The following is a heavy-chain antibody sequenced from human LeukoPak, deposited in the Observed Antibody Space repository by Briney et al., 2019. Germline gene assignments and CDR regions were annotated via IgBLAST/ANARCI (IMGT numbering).Heavy chain of an antibody. CDR2: TYYRSKWHN. J-gene: IGHJ6*04. V-gene: IGHV6-1*01. CDR3: ARGLAGNVDV. Sequence: SQTLSLTCAISGDSVSSNSATWNWIRQSPSRGLEWLGRTYYRSKWHNECAVSVRSRITINADTSKNQFSLQLNSVTPEDTAVYFCARGLAGNVDVWGKGTTVTVSS. CDR1: GDSVSSNSAT. D-gene: IGHD4-23*01.